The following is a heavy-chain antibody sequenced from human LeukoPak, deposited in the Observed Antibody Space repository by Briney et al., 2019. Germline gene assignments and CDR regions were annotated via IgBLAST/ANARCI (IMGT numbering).Heavy chain of an antibody. V-gene: IGHV3-23*01. J-gene: IGHJ4*02. CDR2: ISGSGADT. CDR3: AKYDSFDHYYDSGGRFDF. Sequence: PGGSLRLSCAASGFTFSNYGMTWVRQAPGKGLEWVSEISGSGADTYYADSVKGRFTISRDNSKSTLFLQMNCLRAEDTAVYYCAKYDSFDHYYDSGGRFDFWGQGTLVTVSS. D-gene: IGHD3-22*01. CDR1: GFTFSNYG.